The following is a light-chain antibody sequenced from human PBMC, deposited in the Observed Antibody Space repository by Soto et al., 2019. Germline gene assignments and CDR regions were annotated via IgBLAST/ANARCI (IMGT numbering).Light chain of an antibody. CDR1: QTVRDN. Sequence: EIVMTQSPATLSVSPGERATLSCRASQTVRDNLAWYQQKPGQAPRLLICGASIRATGIPARFSGSGAGTEFPLTIDTLQSEDFAVYYCQQYNIWPLTFGGGTKVEIK. CDR3: QQYNIWPLT. J-gene: IGKJ4*01. V-gene: IGKV3D-15*03. CDR2: GAS.